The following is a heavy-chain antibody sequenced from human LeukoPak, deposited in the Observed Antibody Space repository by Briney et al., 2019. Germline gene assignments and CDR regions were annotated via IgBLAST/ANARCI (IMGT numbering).Heavy chain of an antibody. V-gene: IGHV3-48*03. J-gene: IGHJ5*02. D-gene: IGHD1-26*01. CDR2: ITSSARTK. CDR1: GLTFSKYE. CDR3: ARDGIVGATHYWFDP. Sequence: GGSLRLSCAASGLTFSKYEMNWVRQAPGKGLEWVSYITSSARTKYYADSVKGRFTISRDNAKNSLYLQMNSLRAEDTAVYYCARDGIVGATHYWFDPWGQGTLVTVSS.